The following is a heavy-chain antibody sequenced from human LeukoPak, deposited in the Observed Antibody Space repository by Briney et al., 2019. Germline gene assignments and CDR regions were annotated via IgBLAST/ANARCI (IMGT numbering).Heavy chain of an antibody. CDR3: VRDCGGDCLYGMDV. D-gene: IGHD2-21*02. CDR1: GFTFSTFA. J-gene: IGHJ6*02. Sequence: GGSLRLSCAASGFTFSTFALHWVRQAPGKGLEYVSGISSDGAGTFYADSVKGRFTISRDNTKNTLFLQMGSLRAEDMALYYCVRDCGGDCLYGMDVWGQGTTVTVSS. V-gene: IGHV3-64*02. CDR2: ISSDGAGT.